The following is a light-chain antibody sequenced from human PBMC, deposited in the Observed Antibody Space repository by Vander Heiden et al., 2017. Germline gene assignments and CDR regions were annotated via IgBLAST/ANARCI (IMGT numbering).Light chain of an antibody. Sequence: DTQMTPTPSSLSASVGDRVTITCRASQSISSYLAWYQQKPGKAPKLLIYAASSLQSGVPSRFSGSGSGTEFTLTISSLQPDDFATYYCQQDNSSPRTFGQGTKVEIK. CDR2: AAS. CDR1: QSISSY. J-gene: IGKJ1*01. CDR3: QQDNSSPRT. V-gene: IGKV1-39*01.